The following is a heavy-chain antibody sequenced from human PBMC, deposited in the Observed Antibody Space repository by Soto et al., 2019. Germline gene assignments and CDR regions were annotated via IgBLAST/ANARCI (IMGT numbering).Heavy chain of an antibody. J-gene: IGHJ4*02. Sequence: QVQLVESGGGVVQPGGSLRLSCEASGFTFRDYGFHWVHQAPGKGLEWVAVIYYDGSGSDYEDSVRGRFIFSRDISTNTLYLQMNSLRAEDTAVYYCVRDDCSGGTCYGGYWGQGTLVTVSS. D-gene: IGHD2-15*01. CDR2: IYYDGSGS. CDR3: VRDDCSGGTCYGGY. CDR1: GFTFRDYG. V-gene: IGHV3-33*01.